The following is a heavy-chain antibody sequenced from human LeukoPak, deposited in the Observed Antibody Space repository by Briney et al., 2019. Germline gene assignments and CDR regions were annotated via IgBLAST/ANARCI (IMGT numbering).Heavy chain of an antibody. D-gene: IGHD5-18*01. J-gene: IGHJ4*02. Sequence: RTSETLSLTCTVSRYSFSGGYYWGWIRQPPGKGLEWIGSIYHSGSTYYNPSLKSRVTISVDTSKNQFSLKLSSVTAADTAVYYCARGGVGSYGQYYFDYWGQGTLVTVSS. CDR2: IYHSGST. V-gene: IGHV4-38-2*02. CDR3: ARGGVGSYGQYYFDY. CDR1: RYSFSGGYY.